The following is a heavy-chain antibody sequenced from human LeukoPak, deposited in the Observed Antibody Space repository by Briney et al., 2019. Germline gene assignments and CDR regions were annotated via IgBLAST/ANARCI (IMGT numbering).Heavy chain of an antibody. Sequence: SQTLSLTCAISGDIVSSNIAAWNWIRQSPSRGLEWLGRTYYRSKWSNDYAVSVKSRITINPDTSKNQFSLQLNSVTPEDTAVYYCARSPGAVTGENWFDPWGQGTLVTVSS. D-gene: IGHD6-19*01. CDR2: TYYRSKWSN. CDR3: ARSPGAVTGENWFDP. J-gene: IGHJ5*02. CDR1: GDIVSSNIAA. V-gene: IGHV6-1*01.